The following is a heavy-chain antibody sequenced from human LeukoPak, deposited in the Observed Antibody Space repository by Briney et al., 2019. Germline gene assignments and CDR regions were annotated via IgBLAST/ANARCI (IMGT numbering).Heavy chain of an antibody. CDR1: GYSISSGYY. Sequence: SEALSLTCTVSGYSISSGYYWGWIRQPPGKGLEWIGSIYHSGSTYYNPSLKSRVTIPVDTSKNQFSLKLSSVTAADTAVYYCARATVRICGGNDAFDIWGQGTMVTVSS. CDR3: ARATVRICGGNDAFDI. J-gene: IGHJ3*02. D-gene: IGHD4-23*01. V-gene: IGHV4-38-2*02. CDR2: IYHSGST.